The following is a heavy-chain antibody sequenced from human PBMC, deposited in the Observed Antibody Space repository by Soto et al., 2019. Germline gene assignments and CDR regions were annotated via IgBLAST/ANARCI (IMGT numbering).Heavy chain of an antibody. J-gene: IGHJ5*02. Sequence: EVQLLESGGGLVQPGGSLRLSCAASGFTFSSYAMSWVRQAPGKGLEWVSAISGSGGSTYYADSVEGRFTISRDNSKNTLYLQMNSLRAEDTAVYYCAKDDIVVVPAAIRGVDWFDPWGQGTLVTVSS. CDR2: ISGSGGST. CDR3: AKDDIVVVPAAIRGVDWFDP. V-gene: IGHV3-23*01. D-gene: IGHD2-2*02. CDR1: GFTFSSYA.